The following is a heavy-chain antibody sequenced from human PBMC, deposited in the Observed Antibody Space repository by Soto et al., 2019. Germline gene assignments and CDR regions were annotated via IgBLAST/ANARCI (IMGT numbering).Heavy chain of an antibody. CDR3: ARAAGSGSGAFDI. D-gene: IGHD3-22*01. CDR2: IIPIFGTA. J-gene: IGHJ3*02. Sequence: GASVKVSCKASGGTFSSYAISWVRQAPGQGLEWMGGIIPIFGTANYAQKFQGRVTITADESTSTAYMELSSLRSEDTAVYYCARAAGSGSGAFDIWGQGTMVTVSS. V-gene: IGHV1-69*13. CDR1: GGTFSSYA.